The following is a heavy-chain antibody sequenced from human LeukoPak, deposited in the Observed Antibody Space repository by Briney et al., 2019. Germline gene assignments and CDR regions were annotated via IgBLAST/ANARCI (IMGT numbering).Heavy chain of an antibody. D-gene: IGHD6-19*01. J-gene: IGHJ3*02. CDR3: AREMYAGWYFAFDI. Sequence: GGSLRLSCTVSGFTFSSFTMIWVRQGPGKGLEWVASISNSGDYISYADSLKGRFTISRDNAKNSLFLQMSSLRAEDTAVYYCAREMYAGWYFAFDIWGQGTMVTVSS. CDR2: ISNSGDYI. CDR1: GFTFSSFT. V-gene: IGHV3-21*01.